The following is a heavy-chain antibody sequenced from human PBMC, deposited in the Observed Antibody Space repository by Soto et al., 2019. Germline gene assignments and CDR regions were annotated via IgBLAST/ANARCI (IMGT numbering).Heavy chain of an antibody. V-gene: IGHV5-51*01. D-gene: IGHD2-2*01. CDR2: VYPGDSDT. Sequence: GESLKISCKGSGFTFTSYWIAWVRQMPGKGLEWMGIVYPGDSDTSYSPSFQGQVTISADKSINTAYLHWSSLKASDTAIYYCAKHEGYCSTTTCSNFDYWGQGTLVTVSS. CDR3: AKHEGYCSTTTCSNFDY. CDR1: GFTFTSYW. J-gene: IGHJ4*02.